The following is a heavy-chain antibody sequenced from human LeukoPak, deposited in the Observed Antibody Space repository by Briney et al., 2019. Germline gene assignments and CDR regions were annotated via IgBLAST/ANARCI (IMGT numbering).Heavy chain of an antibody. CDR3: TREGIVVVPAAMDSSYYYMDV. D-gene: IGHD2-2*01. V-gene: IGHV3-49*04. Sequence: GGSLRLSCTASGFTFGDYAMSWVRQAPGKGLEGVGFIRSKAYGGTTEYAASVKGRFTISRDDSKSIAYLQMNSLKTEDTAVYYCTREGIVVVPAAMDSSYYYMDVWGKGTTVTISS. CDR1: GFTFGDYA. J-gene: IGHJ6*03. CDR2: IRSKAYGGTT.